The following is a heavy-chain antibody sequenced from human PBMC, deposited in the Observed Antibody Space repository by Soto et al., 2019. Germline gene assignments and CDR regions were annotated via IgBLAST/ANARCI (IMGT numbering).Heavy chain of an antibody. CDR3: ARRYVYAFDI. J-gene: IGHJ3*02. Sequence: QVQLQESGPGLVKPSETLSLTCTVSGGSISSYYWSWIRQPPGKGLEWIGYIYYSGSNNYNPSLKSRVTISVDTSKNQFALKLRSVTAADTAVYYCARRYVYAFDIWGQGTMVTVSS. CDR2: IYYSGSN. V-gene: IGHV4-59*01. CDR1: GGSISSYY. D-gene: IGHD5-12*01.